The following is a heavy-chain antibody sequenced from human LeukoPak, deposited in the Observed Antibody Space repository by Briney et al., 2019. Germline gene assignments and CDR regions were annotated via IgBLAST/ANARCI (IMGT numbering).Heavy chain of an antibody. CDR2: IYPGDSDT. D-gene: IGHD5-12*01. CDR3: VLATSYTGKRRTFDP. CDR1: GYSFTSYW. V-gene: IGHV5-51*01. J-gene: IGHJ5*02. Sequence: GDSLKISCKGSGYSFTSYWIGWVRQMPGKGLEWMGIIYPGDSDTRYSPSFQGQVTISADKSISTAYLQWSSLKASDTAMYYCVLATSYTGKRRTFDPWGQGTLVTVSS.